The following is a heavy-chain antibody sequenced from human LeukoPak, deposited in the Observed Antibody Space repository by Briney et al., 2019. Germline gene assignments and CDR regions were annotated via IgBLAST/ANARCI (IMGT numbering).Heavy chain of an antibody. D-gene: IGHD3-9*01. Sequence: PGGSLRLSCSASGFTVSSNYMSWVRQAPGKGLEWVSVIYSGGSTYYADSVKGRFTISRDNSKNTLYLQMNSLRAEDTAVYYCARAPVLTGYYDYWGQGTLVTVSS. CDR2: IYSGGST. CDR3: ARAPVLTGYYDY. CDR1: GFTVSSNY. J-gene: IGHJ4*02. V-gene: IGHV3-53*01.